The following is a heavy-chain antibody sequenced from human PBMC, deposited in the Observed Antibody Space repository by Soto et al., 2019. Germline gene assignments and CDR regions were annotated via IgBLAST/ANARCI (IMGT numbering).Heavy chain of an antibody. Sequence: QVQLVQSGTEVKRPGASVKVSCKASGYTFTGYDINWLRQAAGQGLEWMGWMNPKSGNTGYAQNSQGRVTMTRNTSIRTAYMDLSSLRYEDTAVYYCARISSSSYAYWGQGTLVAVSS. V-gene: IGHV1-8*01. CDR1: GYTFTGYD. CDR2: MNPKSGNT. J-gene: IGHJ4*02. D-gene: IGHD6-6*01. CDR3: ARISSSSYAY.